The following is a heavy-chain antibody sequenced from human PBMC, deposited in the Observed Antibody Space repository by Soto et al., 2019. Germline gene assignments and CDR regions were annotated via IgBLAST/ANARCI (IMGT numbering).Heavy chain of an antibody. J-gene: IGHJ4*02. V-gene: IGHV1-3*01. CDR3: ACISPSHYDIVTCYFDY. Sequence: ASVKVSCKASGYTFTSYAMLWVRQVPGQRLEWMGWINAGNGNTKYSQKFQGRVTITRATSASTAYMELSSLRSEDTAVYSCACISPSHYDIVTCYFDYWGQGTLVTVSS. D-gene: IGHD3-9*01. CDR2: INAGNGNT. CDR1: GYTFTSYA.